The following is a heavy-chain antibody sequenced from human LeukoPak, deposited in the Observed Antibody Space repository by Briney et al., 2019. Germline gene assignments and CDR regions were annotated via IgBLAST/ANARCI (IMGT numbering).Heavy chain of an antibody. Sequence: ASVKLSCTASAYTFTSYDINWVRQATGQGLEWMGWMNPNSGNTGYAQKFQGRVTMTRNTSISTAYMELSSLRSEDSAVYYCARGWQWLVRWGQGTLVTVSS. CDR3: ARGWQWLVR. CDR2: MNPNSGNT. CDR1: AYTFTSYD. D-gene: IGHD6-19*01. V-gene: IGHV1-8*01. J-gene: IGHJ4*02.